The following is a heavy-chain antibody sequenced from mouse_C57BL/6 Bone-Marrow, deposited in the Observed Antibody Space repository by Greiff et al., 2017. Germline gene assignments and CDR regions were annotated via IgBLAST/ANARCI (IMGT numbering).Heavy chain of an antibody. CDR3: AYDYDEDWFAY. J-gene: IGHJ3*01. CDR1: GYTFTSYW. Sequence: VQLQQSGAELAKPGASVKLSCKASGYTFTSYWMHWVKRRPGQGLEWIGYINPSSGYTKYNQKFKDKATLTADKSSSTAYMQLSSLTYEDSAVYYCAYDYDEDWFAYWGQGTLVTVSA. CDR2: INPSSGYT. D-gene: IGHD2-4*01. V-gene: IGHV1-7*01.